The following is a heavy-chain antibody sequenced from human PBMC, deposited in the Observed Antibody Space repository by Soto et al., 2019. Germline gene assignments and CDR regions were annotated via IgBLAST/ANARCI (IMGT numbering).Heavy chain of an antibody. D-gene: IGHD3-10*01. Sequence: SETLSLTCTVSGGSISSYYWSWIRQPPGKGLEWIGYIYYSGSTNYNPSLKSRVTISVDTSKNQFSLKLSSVTAADTAVYYCARDYYGSAFDDYFHYWGQGTLVTVSS. V-gene: IGHV4-59*01. CDR2: IYYSGST. CDR3: ARDYYGSAFDDYFHY. CDR1: GGSISSYY. J-gene: IGHJ4*02.